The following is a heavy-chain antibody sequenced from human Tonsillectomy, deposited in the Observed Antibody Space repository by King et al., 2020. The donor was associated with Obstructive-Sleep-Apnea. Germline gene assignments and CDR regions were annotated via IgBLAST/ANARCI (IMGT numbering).Heavy chain of an antibody. CDR1: GGSISSGTFY. V-gene: IGHV4-31*03. D-gene: IGHD5-18*01. CDR2: IYSSGST. CDR3: ARATGYSFGYFDS. Sequence: QLQESGPGLVKPSQTLSLTCTVSGGSISSGTFYWSWIRQHPGKGLEWIGYIYSSGSTYSNPSLKSRVTISVDTSKNQFSVKLSSVTAADTAVYYCARATGYSFGYFDSWGQGTLVTVSS. J-gene: IGHJ4*02.